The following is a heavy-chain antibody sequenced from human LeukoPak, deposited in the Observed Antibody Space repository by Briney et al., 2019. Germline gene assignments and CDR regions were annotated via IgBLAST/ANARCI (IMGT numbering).Heavy chain of an antibody. V-gene: IGHV4-59*12. Sequence: SETLSLTCTVSGGSISNYYWSWIRQPPGKGLEWIGNIYYSGSTNYNPSLKSRVTISVDTSKNQFSLKLSSVTAADTAVYYCARAGGSGLIDYWGQGILVTVSS. CDR2: IYYSGST. CDR1: GGSISNYY. J-gene: IGHJ4*02. D-gene: IGHD6-19*01. CDR3: ARAGGSGLIDY.